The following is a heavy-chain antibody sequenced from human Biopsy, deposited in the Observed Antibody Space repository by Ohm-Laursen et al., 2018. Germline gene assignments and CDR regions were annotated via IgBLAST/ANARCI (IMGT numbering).Heavy chain of an antibody. J-gene: IGHJ6*02. V-gene: IGHV3-11*01. CDR2: ITNTGRTV. CDR1: GFTFSDYH. CDR3: ARELGNGMDV. Sequence: GSLRLSCTASGFTFSDYHMNWIRQAPGKGLEWVSFITNTGRTVYADSVKGRFTISRDNADNSLHLQMKSLRAEDTAVYYCARELGNGMDVWGQGTPVTVSS.